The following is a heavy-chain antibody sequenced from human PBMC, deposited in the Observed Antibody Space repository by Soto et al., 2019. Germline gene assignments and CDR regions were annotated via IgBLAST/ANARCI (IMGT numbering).Heavy chain of an antibody. CDR3: ARDQXSGDYGDQFDY. J-gene: IGHJ4*02. CDR1: GFTFSSHG. CDR2: ISYDGSDE. V-gene: IGHV3-30*03. Sequence: QVQLVESGGGVVQPGRSLRLSCAASGFTFSSHGMHXVRQAPGKGLEWVAVISYDGSDESYADSVKGRFTISRDNSKNTLYLQMNSLRPEDTAVYYCARDQXSGDYGDQFDYWGQGTLVTVSS. D-gene: IGHD4-17*01.